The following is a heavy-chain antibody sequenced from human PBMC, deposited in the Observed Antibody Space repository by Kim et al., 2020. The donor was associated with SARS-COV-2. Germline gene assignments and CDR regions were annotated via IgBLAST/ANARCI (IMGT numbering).Heavy chain of an antibody. CDR3: ARGRPLDY. Sequence: NVNTNYAQKFQGRVTVTTDTDTTKVYMELRSLKADDTAVYYCARGRPLDYWGQGTLVTVSS. CDR2: NVNT. V-gene: IGHV1-18*01. J-gene: IGHJ4*02.